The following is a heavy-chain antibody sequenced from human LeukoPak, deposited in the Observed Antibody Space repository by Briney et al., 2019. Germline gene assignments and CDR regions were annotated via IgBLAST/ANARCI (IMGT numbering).Heavy chain of an antibody. CDR3: ARVRGYYGSGSYYY. CDR1: GFTFSSYW. D-gene: IGHD3-10*01. J-gene: IGHJ4*02. CDR2: INSDGSST. V-gene: IGHV3-74*01. Sequence: PGGSLRLSCAASGFTFSSYWMHWVRQAPGKGLVWVSRINSDGSSTSYADSVKGRFTITRDNAKNTLYLQMNSLRAEATAVYYCARVRGYYGSGSYYYWGQGTLVTVSS.